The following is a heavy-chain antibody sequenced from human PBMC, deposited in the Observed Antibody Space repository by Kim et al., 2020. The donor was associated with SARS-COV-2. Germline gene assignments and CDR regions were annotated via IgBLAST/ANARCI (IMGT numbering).Heavy chain of an antibody. D-gene: IGHD6-13*01. Sequence: ASVKVSCKASGYTFTSYGISWVRQAPGQGLEWMGWISAYNGNTNYAQKLQGRVTMTTDTSTSTAYMELRSLRSDDTAVYYCARDRKVRSIAAAGTGLAYWGQGTLVTVSS. V-gene: IGHV1-18*04. J-gene: IGHJ4*02. CDR1: GYTFTSYG. CDR3: ARDRKVRSIAAAGTGLAY. CDR2: ISAYNGNT.